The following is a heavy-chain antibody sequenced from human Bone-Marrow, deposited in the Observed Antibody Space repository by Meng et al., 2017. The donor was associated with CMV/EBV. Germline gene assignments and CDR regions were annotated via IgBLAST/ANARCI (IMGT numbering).Heavy chain of an antibody. Sequence: SETLSLTCAVSGGSISSSSYYWGWIRQPPGKGLEWIGSIYYSGSTYYNPSLKSRVTISVDTSKNQFSLKLSSVTAADTAVYYCARDQFYCSSTSCYGEDYYYGMDVWGQGTTVTVSS. J-gene: IGHJ6*02. D-gene: IGHD2-2*01. V-gene: IGHV4-39*07. CDR3: ARDQFYCSSTSCYGEDYYYGMDV. CDR2: IYYSGST. CDR1: GGSISSSSYY.